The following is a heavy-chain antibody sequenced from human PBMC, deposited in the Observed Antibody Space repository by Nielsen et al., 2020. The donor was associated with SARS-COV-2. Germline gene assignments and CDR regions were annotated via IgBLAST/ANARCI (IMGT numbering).Heavy chain of an antibody. J-gene: IGHJ4*02. D-gene: IGHD2-15*01. CDR3: AREGEAVVAATFFDY. Sequence: ASVKVSCKASGYTFTGYYMHWVRQAPGQGLEWMGIINPSGGSTSYAQKFQGRVTMTRDTSTSTVYMELSSLRSEDTAVYYCAREGEAVVAATFFDYWGQGTLVTVSS. V-gene: IGHV1-46*01. CDR1: GYTFTGYY. CDR2: INPSGGST.